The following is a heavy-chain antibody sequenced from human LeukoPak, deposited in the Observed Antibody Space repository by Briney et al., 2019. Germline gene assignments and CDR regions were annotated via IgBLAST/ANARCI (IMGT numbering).Heavy chain of an antibody. J-gene: IGHJ6*03. V-gene: IGHV3-21*01. CDR3: ARDPYSGLYGNDYYYYMDV. CDR2: ITSIGTYI. CDR1: GFTFSSYS. Sequence: AGGSLRLSCAASGFTFSSYSMNWVRQAPGKAMEWVSSITSIGTYIFYADSVKGRFTISRDNAKNSLYLQMDSLGPEDTAVYYCARDPYSGLYGNDYYYYMDVWGKGTTVTISS. D-gene: IGHD1-26*01.